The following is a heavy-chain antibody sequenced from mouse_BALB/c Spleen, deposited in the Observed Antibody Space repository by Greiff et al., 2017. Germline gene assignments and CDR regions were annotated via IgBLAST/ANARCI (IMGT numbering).Heavy chain of an antibody. CDR3: ASFQTGTRAMDY. Sequence: EVQLQESGPGLVKPSQSLSLTCTVTGYSITSDYAWNWIRQFPGNKLEWMGYISYSGSTSYNPSLKSRISITRDTSKNQFFLQLNSVTTEDTATYYCASFQTGTRAMDYWGQGTSVTVSS. CDR2: ISYSGST. CDR1: GYSITSDYA. D-gene: IGHD4-1*01. J-gene: IGHJ4*01. V-gene: IGHV3-2*02.